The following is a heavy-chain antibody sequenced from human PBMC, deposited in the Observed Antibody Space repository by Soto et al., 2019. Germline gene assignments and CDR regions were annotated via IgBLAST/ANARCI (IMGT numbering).Heavy chain of an antibody. Sequence: GGSLRLSCAASGFTFSSYAMSWVRQAPGKGLDWVSAISGSGGSTYYADSVKGRFTISRDNSKNTLYLQMNSLRAEDTAVYYCAKGSNFGLRLVAEYFQHWGQGTLVTVSS. J-gene: IGHJ1*01. CDR2: ISGSGGST. D-gene: IGHD5-12*01. CDR1: GFTFSSYA. CDR3: AKGSNFGLRLVAEYFQH. V-gene: IGHV3-23*01.